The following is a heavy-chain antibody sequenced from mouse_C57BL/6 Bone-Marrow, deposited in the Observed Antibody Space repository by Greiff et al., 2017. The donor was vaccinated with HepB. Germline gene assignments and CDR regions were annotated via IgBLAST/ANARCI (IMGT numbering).Heavy chain of an antibody. CDR2: IDPNSGGT. D-gene: IGHD2-5*01. CDR1: GYTFPSYW. J-gene: IGHJ4*01. CDR3: ARRAYYSNWYAMDY. Sequence: QVQLQQPGAELVKPGASVKLSCKASGYTFPSYWMHWVKQRPGRGLEWIGRIDPNSGGTKYNEKFKSKATLTVDKPSSTAYMQLSRLTSEDSVVYYCARRAYYSNWYAMDYWGQGTSVTVSS. V-gene: IGHV1-72*01.